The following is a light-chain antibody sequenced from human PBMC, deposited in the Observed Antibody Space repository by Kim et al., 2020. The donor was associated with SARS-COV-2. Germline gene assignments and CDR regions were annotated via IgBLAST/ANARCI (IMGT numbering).Light chain of an antibody. CDR2: YDS. V-gene: IGLV3-21*04. J-gene: IGLJ3*02. CDR1: NIGRKS. CDR3: QVWDSSSDRWV. Sequence: SYELTQPPSVSVAPGETARITCGGNNIGRKSVNWYQQKPGHAPVLVIYYDSDRPSGIPERFSGSNSGNTATLTIRGVEAGDEADYYCQVWDSSSDRWVFGGGTQLTVL.